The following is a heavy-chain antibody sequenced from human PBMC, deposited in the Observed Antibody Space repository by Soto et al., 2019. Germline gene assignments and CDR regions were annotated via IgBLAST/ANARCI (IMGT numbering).Heavy chain of an antibody. CDR3: AGTTSYQWYYMDV. D-gene: IGHD1-7*01. V-gene: IGHV6-1*01. CDR2: TYYRSRWYN. J-gene: IGHJ6*03. CDR1: GDSVSSNSAA. Sequence: QVQLQESGPGLVKPSQTLSLTCAISGDSVSSNSAAWNWIRLSPSRGLEWLARTYYRSRWYNDYAVSVRSRITVNPDTSKNQFARQLTSVTPEDTAVYYCAGTTSYQWYYMDVWGKGTTVTVSS.